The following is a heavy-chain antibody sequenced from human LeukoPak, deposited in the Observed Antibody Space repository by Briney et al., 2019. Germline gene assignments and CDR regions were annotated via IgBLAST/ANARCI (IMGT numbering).Heavy chain of an antibody. D-gene: IGHD1-7*01. Sequence: PGGSLRLSCAASGFTFGSYWMSWVRQAPGKGLEWVANIREDGSEKYYVDSVKGRFAISRANSKNTLYPQMNSLRAADTAVYYCARAHPLSGTPEFGSFDPWGPGNPVTVSS. J-gene: IGHJ5*02. CDR3: ARAHPLSGTPEFGSFDP. V-gene: IGHV3-7*05. CDR2: IREDGSEK. CDR1: GFTFGSYW.